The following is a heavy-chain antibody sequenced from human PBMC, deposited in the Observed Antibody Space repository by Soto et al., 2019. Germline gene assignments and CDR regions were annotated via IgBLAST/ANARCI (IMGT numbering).Heavy chain of an antibody. CDR3: ARDPYHVLMVNAPNLYGMAV. V-gene: IGHV1-18*01. CDR2: ISTYNGNT. D-gene: IGHD2-8*01. Sequence: QVQLVQSGAAVKKPGASVKVSCKASGYTFTTYDISWVRQAPGQGLEWMGRISTYNGNTNYPQSLQGRLTMTTDTSTTTAYMELRNLRSDDTAVYYCARDPYHVLMVNAPNLYGMAVWGQGTTVTVSS. CDR1: GYTFTTYD. J-gene: IGHJ6*02.